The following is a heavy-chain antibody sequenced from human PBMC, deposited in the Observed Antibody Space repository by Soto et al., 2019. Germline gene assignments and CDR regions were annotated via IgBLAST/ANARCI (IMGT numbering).Heavy chain of an antibody. CDR1: GFTFSSYS. Sequence: GGALRLSCASSGFTFSSYSMNWVRQAPGKGLEWVSSISSSSSYIYYADSVKGRFTISRDNAKNSLYLQMNSLRAEDTAVYYCARVSAYDGGSDMDVWGQGTTVTVSS. V-gene: IGHV3-21*01. J-gene: IGHJ6*02. D-gene: IGHD5-12*01. CDR3: ARVSAYDGGSDMDV. CDR2: ISSSSSYI.